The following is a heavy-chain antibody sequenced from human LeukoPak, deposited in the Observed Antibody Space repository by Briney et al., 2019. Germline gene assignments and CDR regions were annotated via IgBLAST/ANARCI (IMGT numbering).Heavy chain of an antibody. V-gene: IGHV3-21*01. CDR1: GFTFSSYS. Sequence: AGTLRLSRAASGFTFSSYSMNWVRQAPGKGLEWVSSISSSSSYIYYADSVKGRFTISRVNAKNSLYLQMNSLRAEDTAVYYCARDRDYYGSGSYFGYWGQGTLVTVSS. CDR2: ISSSSSYI. J-gene: IGHJ4*02. CDR3: ARDRDYYGSGSYFGY. D-gene: IGHD3-10*01.